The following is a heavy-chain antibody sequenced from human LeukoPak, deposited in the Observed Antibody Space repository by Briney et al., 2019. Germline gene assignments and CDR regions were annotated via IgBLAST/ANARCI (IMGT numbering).Heavy chain of an antibody. CDR1: GYTFTSYG. D-gene: IGHD3-10*01. J-gene: IGHJ6*03. Sequence: GASVKVSCKASGYTFTSYGISWVRQAPGQGLEWMGWISAYNGNRNYAQKLQGRVTMTPDTSTSTAYMELRSLRSDDTAVYYCARDITMVRGVIIGYYYYMDVWGKGTTVTVSS. V-gene: IGHV1-18*01. CDR3: ARDITMVRGVIIGYYYYMDV. CDR2: ISAYNGNR.